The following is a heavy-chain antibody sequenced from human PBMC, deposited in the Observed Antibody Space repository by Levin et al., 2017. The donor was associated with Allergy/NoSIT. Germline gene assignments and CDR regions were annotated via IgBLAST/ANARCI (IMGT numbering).Heavy chain of an antibody. CDR1: GYTLTELS. D-gene: IGHD1-26*01. Sequence: GESLKISCKVSGYTLTELSMHWVRQAPGKGLEWMGGFDPEDGETIYAQKFQGRVTMTEDTSTDTAYMDLSSLRSEDTAVYYCATGGGWSRYSGSYFNWFDPWGQGTLVTVSS. J-gene: IGHJ5*02. CDR2: FDPEDGET. CDR3: ATGGGWSRYSGSYFNWFDP. V-gene: IGHV1-24*01.